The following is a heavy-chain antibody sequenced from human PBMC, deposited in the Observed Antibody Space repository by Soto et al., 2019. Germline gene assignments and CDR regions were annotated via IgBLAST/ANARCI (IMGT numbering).Heavy chain of an antibody. CDR2: ISYDGSNK. Sequence: QVQLVESGGGVVQPGRSLRLSCAASGFTFSSYAMHWVRQAPGKGLEWVAVISYDGSNKYYADSVKGRFTISRDNSKNTLYLQMNSLRADDTAVYYCATISPEESGWYLSGLDYWGQGTLVTVSS. V-gene: IGHV3-30-3*01. J-gene: IGHJ4*02. CDR3: ATISPEESGWYLSGLDY. D-gene: IGHD6-19*01. CDR1: GFTFSSYA.